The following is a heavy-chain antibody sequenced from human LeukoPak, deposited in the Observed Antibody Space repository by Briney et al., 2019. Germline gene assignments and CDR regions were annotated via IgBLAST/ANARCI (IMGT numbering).Heavy chain of an antibody. J-gene: IGHJ4*02. Sequence: SVKVSCKASGGTFSSYAISWVRQAPGQGLEWMGGIIPIFGTANYAQKFQGRVTITADESTSTAYMELSSLRSEDTAVYYCARDLAMVRGVIGYFDYWGQGTLVTVSS. D-gene: IGHD3-10*01. CDR1: GGTFSSYA. CDR3: ARDLAMVRGVIGYFDY. CDR2: IIPIFGTA. V-gene: IGHV1-69*13.